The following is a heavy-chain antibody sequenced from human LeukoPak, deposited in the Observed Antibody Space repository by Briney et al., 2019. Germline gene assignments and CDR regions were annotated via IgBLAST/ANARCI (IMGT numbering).Heavy chain of an antibody. D-gene: IGHD3-10*01. CDR2: IYYSGST. CDR3: ARLTIRDDAFDI. J-gene: IGHJ3*02. Sequence: SETLSLTCTVSGGSISNYYWSWIRQPPGKGLEWIGYIYYSGSTNYNPSLKSRVFISIDTSKNQFSLKLTSVTAADTAVYYCARLTIRDDAFDIWGQGTMVTVSS. V-gene: IGHV4-59*12. CDR1: GGSISNYY.